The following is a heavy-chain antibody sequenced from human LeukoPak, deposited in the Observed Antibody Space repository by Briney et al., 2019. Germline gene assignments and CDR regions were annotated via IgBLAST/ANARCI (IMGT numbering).Heavy chain of an antibody. J-gene: IGHJ4*02. Sequence: GGSLRLSCAASGFTFSTYEMNWVRQAPGKGLEWVSYISASGSTTSYADSVKGRFTISRDNSKSSLYLQMNSLRVEDTAVYFCGRGVGYTYDYWGQGTLVTVSS. CDR1: GFTFSTYE. D-gene: IGHD5-24*01. CDR2: ISASGSTT. CDR3: GRGVGYTYDY. V-gene: IGHV3-48*03.